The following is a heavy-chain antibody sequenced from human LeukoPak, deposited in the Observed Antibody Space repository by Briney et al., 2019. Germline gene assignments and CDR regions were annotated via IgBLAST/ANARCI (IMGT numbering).Heavy chain of an antibody. CDR1: GFTFGDYG. CDR3: TRGRGVIVEGFDY. V-gene: IGHV3-49*04. CDR2: IRSKTYGGTT. J-gene: IGHJ4*02. Sequence: HPGGSLRLSCTDSGFTFGDYGMSWVRQAPGKGLEWVGLIRSKTYGGTTEHAASVKGRFTMSRDDSKSIAYLQMNSLKTEDTAVYYCTRGRGVIVEGFDYWGQGTLVTVSS. D-gene: IGHD3-10*01.